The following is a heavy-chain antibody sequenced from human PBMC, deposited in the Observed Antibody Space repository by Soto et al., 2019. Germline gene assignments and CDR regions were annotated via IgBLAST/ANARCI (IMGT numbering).Heavy chain of an antibody. CDR1: GGSISSYY. Sequence: SETLSLTCTVSGGSISSYYWNWIRQPPGKGLEWIGSIYYSGNTNYSPSLKSRVTISVDTSKKQFSLQLTSVTAADTAMYYCARESTGALYFDLWGRGALVTVSS. J-gene: IGHJ2*01. D-gene: IGHD1-26*01. CDR3: ARESTGALYFDL. CDR2: IYYSGNT. V-gene: IGHV4-59*01.